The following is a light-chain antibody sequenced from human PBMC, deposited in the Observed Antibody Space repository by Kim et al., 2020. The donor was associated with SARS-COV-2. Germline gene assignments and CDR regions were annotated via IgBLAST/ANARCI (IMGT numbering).Light chain of an antibody. J-gene: IGLJ2*01. CDR1: KLGDKY. V-gene: IGLV3-1*01. Sequence: SYELTQPPSVSVSPGQTATITCSGDKLGDKYVCWYQQKPGQSPLLVIYQDTKRPSGIPERFSGSTSGNTATLTISGTQAMDEADYYCQAWDSSTVFGEGTQLTVL. CDR2: QDT. CDR3: QAWDSSTV.